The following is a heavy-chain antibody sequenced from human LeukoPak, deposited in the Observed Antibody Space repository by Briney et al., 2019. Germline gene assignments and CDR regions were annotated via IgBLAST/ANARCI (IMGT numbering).Heavy chain of an antibody. CDR2: VYSGGST. Sequence: GGSLRLSCAASGXTVSTIYMSWVRQAPGKGLEWVSVVYSGGSTYYADSVKGRFTISRDNSKNTLYLQMSSLRAEDTAVYYCARHFGVISKGVYYYYYGLDVWGQGTTVTVSS. D-gene: IGHD3-3*01. V-gene: IGHV3-66*04. CDR1: GXTVSTIY. J-gene: IGHJ6*02. CDR3: ARHFGVISKGVYYYYYGLDV.